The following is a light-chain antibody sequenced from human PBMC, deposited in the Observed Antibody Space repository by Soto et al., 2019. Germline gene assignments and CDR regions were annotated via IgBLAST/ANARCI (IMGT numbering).Light chain of an antibody. V-gene: IGKV3-20*01. CDR1: QSVNSDY. CDR3: LHYGGSPLT. Sequence: IVLPQSPSTLSLSPGQRATLSCRASQSVNSDYLAWFQQKPGQSPRLLIYGASTRTTGIPDRFSGSGSGTDFTLTIGRLEPGDFAVYYCLHYGGSPLTFGQGTRLAIK. CDR2: GAS. J-gene: IGKJ5*01.